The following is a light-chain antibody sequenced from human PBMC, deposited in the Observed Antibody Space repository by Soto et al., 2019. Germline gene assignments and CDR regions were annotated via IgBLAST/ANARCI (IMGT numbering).Light chain of an antibody. CDR3: QHYNNWPPWT. J-gene: IGKJ1*01. CDR2: KAS. Sequence: DIQMTQSPSTLSASVGDRVTITCRASQSISSWLAWYQQKPGKAPKLLIYKASSLESGVPSRFSGSGSGTEFTLTISSLQPDDFAVYYCQHYNNWPPWTFGQGTKVEIK. V-gene: IGKV1-5*03. CDR1: QSISSW.